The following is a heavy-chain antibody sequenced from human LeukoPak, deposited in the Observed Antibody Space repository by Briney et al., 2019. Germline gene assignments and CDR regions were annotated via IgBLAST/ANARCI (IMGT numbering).Heavy chain of an antibody. Sequence: GGSLRLSCAASGFSFSSYAMSWVRQAPGKGLEWVSTISGSGDTTYYADSVKGRFTISRDNSKNTLYLQMNSLRAEDTAVYYCARAGYYDSSGYYGNDAFDIWGQGTMVTVSS. CDR2: ISGSGDTT. CDR1: GFSFSSYA. CDR3: ARAGYYDSSGYYGNDAFDI. D-gene: IGHD3-22*01. V-gene: IGHV3-23*01. J-gene: IGHJ3*02.